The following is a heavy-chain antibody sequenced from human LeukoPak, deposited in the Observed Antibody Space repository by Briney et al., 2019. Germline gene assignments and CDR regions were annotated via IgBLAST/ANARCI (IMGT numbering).Heavy chain of an antibody. J-gene: IGHJ4*02. V-gene: IGHV3-11*01. CDR1: GFSFNDSY. CDR3: ARGKRRFDF. Sequence: KSGGSLRLSCAASGFSFNDSYMTWIRQAPGKGLEWVAYISGSSSSMYYADSVKGRFTISRDNARNSLYLNMSSLRADDTAVYYCARGKRRFDFWGQGTLVTVSS. CDR2: ISGSSSSM.